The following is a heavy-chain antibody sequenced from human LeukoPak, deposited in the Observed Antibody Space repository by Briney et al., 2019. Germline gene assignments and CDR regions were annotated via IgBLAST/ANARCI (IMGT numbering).Heavy chain of an antibody. CDR3: ASRNTNCKCFDY. CDR1: GFTFSSYE. CDR2: ISSSGSTI. V-gene: IGHV3-48*03. J-gene: IGHJ4*02. D-gene: IGHD2-2*01. Sequence: GGSLRLSCAASGFTFSSYEMNWVRQAPGKGLEWVSYISSSGSTIYYADSVKGRFTISRGNAKNTLYLQMNSLRAEDTAIYYCASRNTNCKCFDYWGQGTLVTVSS.